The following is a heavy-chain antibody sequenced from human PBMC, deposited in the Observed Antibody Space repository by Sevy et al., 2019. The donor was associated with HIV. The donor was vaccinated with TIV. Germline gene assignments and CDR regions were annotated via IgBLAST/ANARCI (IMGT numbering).Heavy chain of an antibody. D-gene: IGHD5-12*01. V-gene: IGHV3-33*01. CDR3: ARTLGMATMSRAFDI. CDR2: IWYDGSNK. J-gene: IGHJ3*02. CDR1: GFTFSSYG. Sequence: GSLRLSCAASGFTFSSYGMHWVRQAPGKGLEWVAVIWYDGSNKYYADSVKGRFTISRDNSKNTLYLQMNSLRAEDTAVYYCARTLGMATMSRAFDIWGQGTMVTVSS.